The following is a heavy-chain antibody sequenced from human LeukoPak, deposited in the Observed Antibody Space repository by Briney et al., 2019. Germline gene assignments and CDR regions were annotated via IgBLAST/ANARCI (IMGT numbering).Heavy chain of an antibody. D-gene: IGHD3-9*01. CDR1: GGSFSGYY. Sequence: SETLSLTCAVYGGSFSGYYWSWIRQPPGKGLEWIGEINHSGSTNYNPSLKSRVTISVDTSKNQFSLKLSSVTAADTAVYYCARRRLYYDILTGYYMKHYYYFDYWGQGTLVTVSS. CDR2: INHSGST. V-gene: IGHV4-34*01. CDR3: ARRRLYYDILTGYYMKHYYYFDY. J-gene: IGHJ4*02.